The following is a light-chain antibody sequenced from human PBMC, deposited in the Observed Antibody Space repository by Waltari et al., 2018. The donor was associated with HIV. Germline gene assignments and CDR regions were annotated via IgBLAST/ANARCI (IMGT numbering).Light chain of an antibody. V-gene: IGLV2-8*01. Sequence: QSALTQPPSASGSPGQSVTISCTGTSSDVGRYDYVSWSQQHPAKAPNLLLYEVNNRPSGVPDRFSGSKSGNTASLTVSGLQAEDEAEYSCTSYAGINPVAFGGGTKLTVL. CDR2: EVN. J-gene: IGLJ2*01. CDR3: TSYAGINPVA. CDR1: SSDVGRYDY.